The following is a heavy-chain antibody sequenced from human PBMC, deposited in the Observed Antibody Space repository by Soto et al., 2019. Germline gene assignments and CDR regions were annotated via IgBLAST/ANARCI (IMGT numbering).Heavy chain of an antibody. J-gene: IGHJ5*02. V-gene: IGHV4-31*03. CDR3: VRDRALDSSGHWFDT. Sequence: SETLSLTCTVSGRPVVSGGYYWTWIRQHPGRGLEWIGYIYHIGSPYYNPSLENRVTISLDTAKNQFSLNLTSVTAADTAIYYCVRDRALDSSGHWFDTWGQGTLVTVSS. D-gene: IGHD3-22*01. CDR1: GRPVVSGGYY. CDR2: IYHIGSP.